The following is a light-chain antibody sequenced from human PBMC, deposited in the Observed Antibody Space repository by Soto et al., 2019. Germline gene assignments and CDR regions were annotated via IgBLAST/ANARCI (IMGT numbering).Light chain of an antibody. Sequence: EIVLTQSPGTLSLSPGERATLSCRASQSVSSSYLAWYQQKPGQAPRLLIYGASSRATGIPDRFSGSGSGTYFTLPISRLEPEDFAIYYCQQYGSSPLTFGGGTKVEIK. V-gene: IGKV3-20*01. J-gene: IGKJ4*01. CDR2: GAS. CDR1: QSVSSSY. CDR3: QQYGSSPLT.